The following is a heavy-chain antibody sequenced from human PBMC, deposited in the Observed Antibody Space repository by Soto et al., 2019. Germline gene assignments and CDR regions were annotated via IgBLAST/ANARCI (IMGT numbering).Heavy chain of an antibody. CDR2: INPNSGGT. CDR1: GYTFTGYY. Sequence: GASVKVSCKASGYTFTGYYMHWVRQAPGQGLEWMGWINPNSGGTNYAQKFQGWVTMTRDTSISTAYMELSRLRSDDTAVYYCARDLGRYSSSWYGERMAFDIWGQGTMVTVSS. V-gene: IGHV1-2*04. D-gene: IGHD6-13*01. CDR3: ARDLGRYSSSWYGERMAFDI. J-gene: IGHJ3*02.